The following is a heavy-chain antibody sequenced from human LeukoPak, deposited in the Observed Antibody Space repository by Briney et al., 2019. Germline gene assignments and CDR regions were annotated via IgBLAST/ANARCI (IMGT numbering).Heavy chain of an antibody. J-gene: IGHJ5*02. Sequence: GASVKVSCKASGYTFTGYYMHWVRQAPGQGLEWMGWINPNSGGTNYAQKFQGRVTMTRDTSISTAYMELSMLRSDDTAVYYCARGDFPGYHQLLTKNWFDPWGQGTLVTVSS. CDR3: ARGDFPGYHQLLTKNWFDP. CDR2: INPNSGGT. D-gene: IGHD2-2*01. CDR1: GYTFTGYY. V-gene: IGHV1-2*02.